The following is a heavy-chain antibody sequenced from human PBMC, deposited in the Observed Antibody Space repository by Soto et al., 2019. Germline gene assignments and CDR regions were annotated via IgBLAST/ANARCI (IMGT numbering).Heavy chain of an antibody. CDR1: GYTFTSYG. D-gene: IGHD3-10*01. CDR3: AREMVRGVIGTFYMDV. V-gene: IGHV1-18*01. CDR2: ISPYNGNT. J-gene: IGHJ6*03. Sequence: ASVKVSCKASGYTFTSYGISWVRQAPGQGLEWMGWISPYNGNTNYAQKLQGRVTMTTDTSTSTAYMELSSLRSEDTAVYYCAREMVRGVIGTFYMDVWGKGTTVTVSS.